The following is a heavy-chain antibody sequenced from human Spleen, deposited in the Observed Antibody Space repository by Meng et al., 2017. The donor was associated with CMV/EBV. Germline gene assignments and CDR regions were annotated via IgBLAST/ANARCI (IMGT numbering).Heavy chain of an antibody. J-gene: IGHJ4*02. CDR1: GFTFSNYA. CDR3: AKVIAGYSYAAGYFDY. D-gene: IGHD5-18*01. Sequence: GESLKISCAASGFTFSNYAMTWVRQAPGKGLEWASAITGSGATTYYADSVTGRFTISRDNSKNTLYLQMNSLRAEDTAVYYCAKVIAGYSYAAGYFDYWGQGTLVTVSS. CDR2: ITGSGATT. V-gene: IGHV3-23*01.